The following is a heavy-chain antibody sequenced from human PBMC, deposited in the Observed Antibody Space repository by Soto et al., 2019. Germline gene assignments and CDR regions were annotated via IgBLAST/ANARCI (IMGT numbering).Heavy chain of an antibody. D-gene: IGHD6-13*01. V-gene: IGHV1-69*12. J-gene: IGHJ4*02. CDR3: ARVSSSWYKDYFDY. CDR1: GGTFSNYA. CDR2: IIPISGTT. Sequence: QVQLVQSGAEVKKPGSSVKVSCKASGGTFSNYAISWVRQAPGQGLEWMGGIIPISGTTNYAQRFQGTVTITADESTSTAYMELSSLRSEDTAVYYCARVSSSWYKDYFDYWGQGTLVTVSS.